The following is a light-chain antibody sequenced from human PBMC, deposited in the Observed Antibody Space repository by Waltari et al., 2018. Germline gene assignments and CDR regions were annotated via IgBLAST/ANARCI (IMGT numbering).Light chain of an antibody. J-gene: IGLJ3*02. CDR2: ANY. V-gene: IGLV1-44*01. CDR1: SSNIGTNT. Sequence: QSVLTQPPSASGTPGQRVTISCSGSSSNIGTNTVTWYPLVPGTAPKTVIFANYQRPSGVPDRFSASKSGTSASLVISGLQSEDEADYFCATWDDSLSGRVFGGGTKVTVL. CDR3: ATWDDSLSGRV.